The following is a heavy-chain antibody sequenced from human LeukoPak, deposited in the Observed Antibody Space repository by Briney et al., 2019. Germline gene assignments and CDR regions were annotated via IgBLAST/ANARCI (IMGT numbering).Heavy chain of an antibody. Sequence: SETLSLTCTVSGGSISSSSYYWGWIRQPPGKGLEWIGSIYYSGSTYYNPSLKSRVTISVDTSKNQFSLKLSSVTAADTAVYYCASSKYYYDSSGYYYARRFDPWGQGTLVTVSS. CDR1: GGSISSSSYY. CDR2: IYYSGST. V-gene: IGHV4-39*07. J-gene: IGHJ5*02. D-gene: IGHD3-22*01. CDR3: ASSKYYYDSSGYYYARRFDP.